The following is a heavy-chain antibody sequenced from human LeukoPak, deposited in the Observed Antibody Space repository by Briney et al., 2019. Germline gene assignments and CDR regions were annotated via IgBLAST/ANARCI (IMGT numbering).Heavy chain of an antibody. D-gene: IGHD2-2*01. V-gene: IGHV5-51*01. Sequence: GESLKISCKGSGYSFTSYWIGWVRQMPGKGLEWMGIIYPGDSDTRYSPSFQGQVTISADKSISTAYLQWSSLKASDTAMYYCARLLGYCNSTSCYPPYYYGMDVWGQGTTVTVSS. CDR2: IYPGDSDT. J-gene: IGHJ6*02. CDR1: GYSFTSYW. CDR3: ARLLGYCNSTSCYPPYYYGMDV.